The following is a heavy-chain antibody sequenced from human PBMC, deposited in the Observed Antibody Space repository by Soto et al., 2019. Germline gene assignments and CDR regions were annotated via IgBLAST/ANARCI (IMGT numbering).Heavy chain of an antibody. CDR2: INHSGST. D-gene: IGHD6-13*01. J-gene: IGHJ4*02. Sequence: SETLSLTCAVYGVSFSGYYWSWIRQPPGKGLEWIGEINHSGSTNYNPSLKSRVTISVDTSKNQFSLKLSSVTAADTAVYYCARDSSSGLGWGQGTLVTVSS. CDR3: ARDSSSGLG. V-gene: IGHV4-34*01. CDR1: GVSFSGYY.